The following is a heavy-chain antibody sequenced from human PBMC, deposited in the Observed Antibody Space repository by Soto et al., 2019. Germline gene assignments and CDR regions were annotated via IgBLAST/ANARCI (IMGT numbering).Heavy chain of an antibody. CDR3: ARDWAHYDSSGPGDY. CDR2: INAGNGDT. CDR1: GCTFTSYP. D-gene: IGHD3-22*01. Sequence: ASVKVSCKAFGCTFTSYPMHWVRQAPGQRLEWMGWINAGNGDTKYSQKFQGRVAITRDTSAITAYMELSSLRSEDTAVYYCARDWAHYDSSGPGDYWGQGTLVTVSS. V-gene: IGHV1-3*01. J-gene: IGHJ4*02.